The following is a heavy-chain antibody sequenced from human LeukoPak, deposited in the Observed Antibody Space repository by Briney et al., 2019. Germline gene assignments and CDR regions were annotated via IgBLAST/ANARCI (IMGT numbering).Heavy chain of an antibody. J-gene: IGHJ4*02. Sequence: PGGSLRLSCAASGFTFSNYGMQWVRQAPGQGLEWVAVIWYDGSKKYYADSVKGRFIISRDNAKNSLYLQMNSLRAEDMALYYCAKDSSASGSYYVGIDYWGQGTLVTVSS. D-gene: IGHD1-26*01. V-gene: IGHV3-33*03. CDR2: IWYDGSKK. CDR3: AKDSSASGSYYVGIDY. CDR1: GFTFSNYG.